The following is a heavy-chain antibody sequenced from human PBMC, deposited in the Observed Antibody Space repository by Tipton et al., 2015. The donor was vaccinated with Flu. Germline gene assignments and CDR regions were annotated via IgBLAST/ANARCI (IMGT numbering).Heavy chain of an antibody. CDR1: GGSISTTNYY. V-gene: IGHV4-39*07. CDR3: ASSYWIRGVTQVDH. J-gene: IGHJ4*02. Sequence: TLSLTCTVSGGSISTTNYYWGWVRQPPGKGLEWIGNIYYSGSTYYNPSLKSRVTISVDTSKNQFSLKLSSVTAADTAVYYCASSYWIRGVTQVDHWGQGTLVTVSS. CDR2: IYYSGST. D-gene: IGHD3-10*01.